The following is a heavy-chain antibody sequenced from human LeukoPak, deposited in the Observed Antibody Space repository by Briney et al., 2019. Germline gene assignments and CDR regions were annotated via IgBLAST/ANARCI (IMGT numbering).Heavy chain of an antibody. CDR1: GGTFSTYA. V-gene: IGHV1-69*05. J-gene: IGHJ6*03. CDR3: ARVIGGGSLNFYYYYMDV. CDR2: TIPIFGTP. D-gene: IGHD3-16*01. Sequence: SVKVSCKASGGTFSTYAVSWVRQAPGQGIEWMGGTIPIFGTPNYPQKLQGRVTISTDESTSTAYMELNSLRSEDTAVYYCARVIGGGSLNFYYYYMDVWGKGTTVTVSS.